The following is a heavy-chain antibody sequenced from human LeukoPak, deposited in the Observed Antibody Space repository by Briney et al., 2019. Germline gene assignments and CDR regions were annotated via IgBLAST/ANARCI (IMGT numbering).Heavy chain of an antibody. CDR3: AKGIGGKVVPAAIYPPSYMDV. J-gene: IGHJ6*03. V-gene: IGHV3-30*02. D-gene: IGHD2-2*02. Sequence: GGSLRLSCAASGFTFSSYGMHWVRQAPGKGLEWVAVIWYGGSNKYYADSVKGRFTIYRDNSKNTLYLQMNSLRAEDTAVYYCAKGIGGKVVPAAIYPPSYMDVWGKGTTVTVSS. CDR2: IWYGGSNK. CDR1: GFTFSSYG.